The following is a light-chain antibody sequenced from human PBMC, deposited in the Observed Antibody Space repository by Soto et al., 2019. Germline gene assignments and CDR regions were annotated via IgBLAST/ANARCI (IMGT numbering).Light chain of an antibody. J-gene: IGLJ1*01. Sequence: QSSLTQPAPVSGAPGQPITISCIGPSSEVGGYNHVSWYQQQPGKAPKLMIYAVTDRPSGVSSRFSGSKSGNTASLTISGLQAEDEADYYCSSYTSSSTRFGTGTKVTVL. CDR1: SSEVGGYNH. V-gene: IGLV2-14*01. CDR2: AVT. CDR3: SSYTSSSTR.